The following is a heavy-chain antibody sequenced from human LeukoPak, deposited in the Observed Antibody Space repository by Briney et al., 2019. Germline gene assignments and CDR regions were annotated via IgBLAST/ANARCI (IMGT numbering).Heavy chain of an antibody. J-gene: IGHJ4*02. CDR3: AKAQAAADIIFDY. CDR2: ISYDGSNK. CDR1: GFTFSSYA. V-gene: IGHV3-30-3*01. D-gene: IGHD6-13*01. Sequence: AGGSLRLSCAASGFTFSSYAMHWVRQAPGKGLEWVAVISYDGSNKYYADSVKGRFTISRDNSKNTLYLQMNSLRAEDTAVYYCAKAQAAADIIFDYWGQGTLVTVSS.